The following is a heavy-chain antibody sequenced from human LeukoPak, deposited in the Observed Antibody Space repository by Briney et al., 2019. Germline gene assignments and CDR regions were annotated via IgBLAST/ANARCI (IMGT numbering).Heavy chain of an antibody. J-gene: IGHJ4*02. V-gene: IGHV4-38-2*02. Sequence: SETLSLTCTVSGYSISSGYYWGWIRQPPGKGLEWIGSIYHSGSTYYNPSLKSRVTISVDTSKNQFSLKLSSVTAADTAVYYCARHAVHYYDSSGYHYPWGGFDYWGQGTLVTVSS. CDR2: IYHSGST. CDR1: GYSISSGYY. D-gene: IGHD3-22*01. CDR3: ARHAVHYYDSSGYHYPWGGFDY.